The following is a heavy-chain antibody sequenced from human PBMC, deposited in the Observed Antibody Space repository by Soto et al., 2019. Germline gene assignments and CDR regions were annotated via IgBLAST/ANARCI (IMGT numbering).Heavy chain of an antibody. D-gene: IGHD6-25*01. V-gene: IGHV4-30-4*01. CDR2: IYFSANT. Sequence: PSETLSLTCTVSGASINSADYYWTWIRQSPGRGLEWIGHIYFSANTNYNPTLKSRVKMSLFTSENQFSLTLTSVTAAASAMYFCASCPLPPSWTPSGGCDLWGQGTLVTDSS. CDR1: GASINSADYY. J-gene: IGHJ4*03. CDR3: ASCPLPPSWTPSGGCDL.